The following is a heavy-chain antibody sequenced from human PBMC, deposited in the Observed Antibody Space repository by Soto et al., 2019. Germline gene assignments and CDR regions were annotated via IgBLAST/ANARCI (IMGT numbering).Heavy chain of an antibody. CDR3: ARAVSWGLDV. J-gene: IGHJ6*02. D-gene: IGHD6-13*01. CDR2: ISRSSTGI. Sequence: EVQLVESGGGLVQPGGSLRLSCAASGFTFSLYSMSWVRQAPGKGLEWVSYISRSSTGIHYADSVKGRFTISRDDATNCMHLKLTSLRDADGAVYYCARAVSWGLDVWGQGTTVSISS. V-gene: IGHV3-48*02. CDR1: GFTFSLYS.